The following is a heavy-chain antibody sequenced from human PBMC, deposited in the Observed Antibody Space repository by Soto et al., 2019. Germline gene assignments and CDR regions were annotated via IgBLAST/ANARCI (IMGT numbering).Heavy chain of an antibody. Sequence: GGSLRLSCAASGFTFSTYAMSWLRQAPGKGLEWVSGISGSGANTYYADSVKGRFTISRDNSKNTLYLQMNSLRAEDTAVYYCAKDLFGNYADYFDYWGQGTLVTVSS. CDR1: GFTFSTYA. CDR2: ISGSGANT. V-gene: IGHV3-23*01. J-gene: IGHJ4*02. CDR3: AKDLFGNYADYFDY. D-gene: IGHD3-22*01.